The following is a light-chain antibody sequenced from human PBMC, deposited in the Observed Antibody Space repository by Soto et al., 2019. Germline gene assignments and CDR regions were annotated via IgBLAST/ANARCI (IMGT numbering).Light chain of an antibody. J-gene: IGKJ4*01. CDR3: QQYNVWPLT. Sequence: EIVMTQSPATLSVSPGERATLSCRASQSVSSNLAGYQQKPGQTPKLLIYVSSTRATGIPARFSGSGSGTEFTLTISSLQSEDVAVYYCQQYNVWPLTFGGGTKVEFK. V-gene: IGKV3-15*01. CDR1: QSVSSN. CDR2: VSS.